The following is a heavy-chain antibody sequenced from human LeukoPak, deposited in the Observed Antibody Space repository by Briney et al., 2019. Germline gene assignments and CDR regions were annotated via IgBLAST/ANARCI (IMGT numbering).Heavy chain of an antibody. CDR1: GGSFNGYY. CDR3: ARNSPYSTSSGFNC. J-gene: IGHJ4*02. Sequence: PSETLSLTCAVYGGSFNGYYWTWIRQPPGKGLEWIGEINQSGNTNYNPSLKSRVTMSIDTSKNQISLRLSSVTAADTAVYYCARNSPYSTSSGFNCWGQGTLVTVSS. D-gene: IGHD6-6*01. CDR2: INQSGNT. V-gene: IGHV4-34*01.